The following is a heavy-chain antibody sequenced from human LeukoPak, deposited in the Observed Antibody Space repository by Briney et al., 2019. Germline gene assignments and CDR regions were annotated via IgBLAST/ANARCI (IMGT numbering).Heavy chain of an antibody. V-gene: IGHV3-30*02. CDR2: MRYDGSNK. Sequence: GGSLRLSCAASGFTFSSYGMHWVRQAPGKGLEWVAFMRYDGSNKYYADSVKGRFTISRDNSKNTLYLQMNSLRAEGTAVYYCAKASDYYGSGRGNHYYYGMDVWGQGTTVTVSS. J-gene: IGHJ6*02. D-gene: IGHD3-10*01. CDR1: GFTFSSYG. CDR3: AKASDYYGSGRGNHYYYGMDV.